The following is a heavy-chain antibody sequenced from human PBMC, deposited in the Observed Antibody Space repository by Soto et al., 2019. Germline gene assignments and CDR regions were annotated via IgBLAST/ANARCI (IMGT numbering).Heavy chain of an antibody. V-gene: IGHV4-59*08. CDR1: GGSISSYY. J-gene: IGHJ6*03. CDR3: ARHRYDFWSGYYTAYYMDV. CDR2: IYYSRST. D-gene: IGHD3-3*01. Sequence: SETLSLTCTVSGGSISSYYWNWIRQPPEKGLEWIEYIYYSRSTNYNPSLKSRVTISVDTSKNQFSLKLSSVTAADTAVYYCARHRYDFWSGYYTAYYMDVWGKGTTVTVSS.